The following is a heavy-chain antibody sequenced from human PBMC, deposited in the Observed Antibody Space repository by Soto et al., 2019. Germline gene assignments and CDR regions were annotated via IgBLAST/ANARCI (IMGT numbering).Heavy chain of an antibody. D-gene: IGHD3-22*01. Sequence: SETLSLTCTVSGGSISSGDYYWSWIRQPPGKGLEWIGYIYYSGSTYYNPSLKSRVTISVYTSKNQFSLKLSSVTAADTAVYYCAREPSSGYYVDYWGQGTLVTVSS. CDR1: GGSISSGDYY. CDR3: AREPSSGYYVDY. J-gene: IGHJ4*02. CDR2: IYYSGST. V-gene: IGHV4-30-4*01.